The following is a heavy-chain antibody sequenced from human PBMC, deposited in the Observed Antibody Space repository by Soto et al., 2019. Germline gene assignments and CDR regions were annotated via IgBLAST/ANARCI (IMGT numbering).Heavy chain of an antibody. D-gene: IGHD1-26*01. CDR2: MNPNSGNT. Sequence: QVQLVQSGAEVKKPGASVKVSCKASGYTFTSYDINWVRQATGQGLEWMGWMNPNSGNTGYAQKFQGRVTMTRNTSISTAYMELSSLRSENTAVYYCARRFAWDGLNDAFDIWGQGTMVTVSS. J-gene: IGHJ3*02. V-gene: IGHV1-8*01. CDR3: ARRFAWDGLNDAFDI. CDR1: GYTFTSYD.